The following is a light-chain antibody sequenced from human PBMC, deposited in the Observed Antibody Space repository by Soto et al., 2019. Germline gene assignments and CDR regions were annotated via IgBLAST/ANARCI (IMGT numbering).Light chain of an antibody. CDR3: AAWDDGLNGVL. J-gene: IGLJ3*02. CDR2: NNN. V-gene: IGLV1-44*01. Sequence: QSVLTQPPSASGTPGQRVTISCSGSSSNIGSNTVNWYHQLPGTAPKLLISNNNQRPSGVPDRFSGSKSGTSASLAISGLQSEDEADYYCAAWDDGLNGVLFGGGTTLTVL. CDR1: SSNIGSNT.